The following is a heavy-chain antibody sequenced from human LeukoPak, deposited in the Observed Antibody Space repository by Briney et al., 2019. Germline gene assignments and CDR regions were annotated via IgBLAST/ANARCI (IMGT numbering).Heavy chain of an antibody. CDR3: ARQESGNYYFDY. V-gene: IGHV3-33*01. CDR2: IWYDGSNK. Sequence: GGSLRLSCAASGFTFSSYGMHWVRQAPGKGLEWVALIWYDGSNKYHADSVKGRFTISRDNSKNTLYLQMNSLRAEDTAVYYCARQESGNYYFDYWGQGTLVTVSS. J-gene: IGHJ4*02. CDR1: GFTFSSYG. D-gene: IGHD1-26*01.